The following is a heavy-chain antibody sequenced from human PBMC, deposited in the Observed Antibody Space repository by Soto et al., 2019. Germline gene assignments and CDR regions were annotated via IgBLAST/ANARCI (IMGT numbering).Heavy chain of an antibody. J-gene: IGHJ3*02. CDR1: GFTFSSYS. D-gene: IGHD6-6*01. CDR3: ARDLQLAAFDI. Sequence: GGSLRLSCAASGFTFSSYSMNWVRQAPGKGLEWVANIKQDGSEKYYVDSVKGRFTISRDNAKNSLYLQMNSLRAEDTAVYYCARDLQLAAFDIWGQGTMVTVSS. V-gene: IGHV3-7*01. CDR2: IKQDGSEK.